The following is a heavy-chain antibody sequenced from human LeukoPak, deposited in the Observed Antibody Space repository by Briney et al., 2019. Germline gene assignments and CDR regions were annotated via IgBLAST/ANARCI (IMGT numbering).Heavy chain of an antibody. J-gene: IGHJ3*02. CDR1: GYTLTELS. CDR2: FDPEDGET. CDR3: ATYGSGSYYSDAFDI. Sequence: ASVKVSCTVSGYTLTELSMHWVRQAPGKGLEWMGGFDPEDGETIYAQKFQGRVTMAEDTSTDTAYMELSSLRSEDTAVYYCATYGSGSYYSDAFDIWGQGTMVTVSS. D-gene: IGHD3-10*01. V-gene: IGHV1-24*01.